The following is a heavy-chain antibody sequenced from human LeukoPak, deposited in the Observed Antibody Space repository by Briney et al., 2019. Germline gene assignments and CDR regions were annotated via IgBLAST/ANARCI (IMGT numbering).Heavy chain of an antibody. CDR2: INSNSGGT. CDR3: ARSDASGWKDF. V-gene: IGHV1-2*02. CDR1: GYTFTDYC. J-gene: IGHJ4*02. Sequence: ASVKVACKASGYTFTDYCMHWVRQAPGQGLEWVGWINSNSGGTNYAQKFQGRGTMTRDTSISAAYMELSRLTSDDAAVYYCARSDASGWKDFWGQGTLVTVSS. D-gene: IGHD6-19*01.